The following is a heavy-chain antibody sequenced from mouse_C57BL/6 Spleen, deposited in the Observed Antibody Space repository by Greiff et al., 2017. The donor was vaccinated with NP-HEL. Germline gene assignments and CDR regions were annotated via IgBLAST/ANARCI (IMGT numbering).Heavy chain of an antibody. J-gene: IGHJ1*03. CDR2: ISDGGSYT. D-gene: IGHD3-1*01. CDR1: GFTFSSYA. V-gene: IGHV5-4*01. CDR3: ASRSGGYFDV. Sequence: EVQLVESGGGLVKPGGSLKLSCAASGFTFSSYAMSWVRQTPEKRLEWVATISDGGSYTYYPDNVKGRFTISRDNAKNNLYLQMSHLKSEDTAMYYCASRSGGYFDVWGTGTTVTVSS.